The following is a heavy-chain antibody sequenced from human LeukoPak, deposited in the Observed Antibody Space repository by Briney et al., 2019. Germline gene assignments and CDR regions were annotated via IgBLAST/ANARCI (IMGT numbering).Heavy chain of an antibody. Sequence: GGSLRLSCAASGFSFTNAWMTWVRQAPGKGLEWVGHIKSKSDGGTTDYAAPVKGRLAFTISRDDSKNTLYLQMNSLKTEDTAVYYCTTGYSDGRPGYWGQGTLVTVSS. D-gene: IGHD2-15*01. CDR1: GFSFTNAW. V-gene: IGHV3-15*01. CDR2: IKSKSDGGTT. CDR3: TTGYSDGRPGY. J-gene: IGHJ4*02.